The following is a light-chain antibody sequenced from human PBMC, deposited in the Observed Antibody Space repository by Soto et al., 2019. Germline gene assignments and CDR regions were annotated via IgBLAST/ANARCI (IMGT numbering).Light chain of an antibody. CDR1: QDISNY. CDR3: LQYDSYPYS. CDR2: KAS. V-gene: IGKV1-17*01. Sequence: DIQMTQSPSSLSASVGDRFSITCVASQDISNYLNWYQQKPGKAPKLLIYKASTLKSGVPSRFSGSGSGTEFTLTISGLQPDDYASYLCLQYDSYPYSFGQGTKVDIK. J-gene: IGKJ2*01.